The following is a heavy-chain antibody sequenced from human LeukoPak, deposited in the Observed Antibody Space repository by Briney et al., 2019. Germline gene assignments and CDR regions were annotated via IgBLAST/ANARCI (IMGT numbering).Heavy chain of an antibody. J-gene: IGHJ6*03. D-gene: IGHD1-20*01. V-gene: IGHV5-51*01. CDR1: GYSFTSYW. Sequence: GESLKISCKGSGYSFTSYWIGWVRQMPGKGLEWMGIICPGDSDTRYSPSFQGQVTISADKSISTAYLQWSSLKASDTAMYYCARSQYNWNQGGYYYYYMDVWGKGTTVTVSS. CDR3: ARSQYNWNQGGYYYYYMDV. CDR2: ICPGDSDT.